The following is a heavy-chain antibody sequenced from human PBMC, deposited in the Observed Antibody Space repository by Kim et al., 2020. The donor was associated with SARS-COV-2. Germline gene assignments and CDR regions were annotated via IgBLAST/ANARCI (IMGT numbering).Heavy chain of an antibody. D-gene: IGHD3-22*01. V-gene: IGHV4-34*01. J-gene: IGHJ5*02. CDR3: ARGRGATMIVVVTLRQNWFDP. CDR2: INHSGST. CDR1: GGSFSGYY. Sequence: SETLSLTCAVYGGSFSGYYWSWIRQPPGKGLEWIGEINHSGSTNYNPSLKSRVTISVDTSKNQFSLKLSSVTAADTAVYYCARGRGATMIVVVTLRQNWFDPWGQGTLVTVSS.